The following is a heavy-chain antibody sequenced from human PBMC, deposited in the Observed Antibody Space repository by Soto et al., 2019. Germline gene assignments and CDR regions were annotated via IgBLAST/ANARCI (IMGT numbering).Heavy chain of an antibody. D-gene: IGHD2-21*02. J-gene: IGHJ6*02. V-gene: IGHV1-69*13. Sequence: GASVKVSCEASGGTFSSYAISWVRQAPGQGLEWMGGIIPIFGTANYAQKFQGRVTITADESTSTAYMELSSLRSEDTAVYYCARDCGGDCSYYYYGMDVWGQGTTVTVSS. CDR3: ARDCGGDCSYYYYGMDV. CDR1: GGTFSSYA. CDR2: IIPIFGTA.